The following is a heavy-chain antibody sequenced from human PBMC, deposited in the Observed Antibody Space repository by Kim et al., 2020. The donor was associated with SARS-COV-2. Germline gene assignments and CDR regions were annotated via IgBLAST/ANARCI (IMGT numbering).Heavy chain of an antibody. CDR1: GGSIRTNY. CDR2: IHYGGTT. CDR3: ARGPNWVSPPFFDT. J-gene: IGHJ5*02. Sequence: SETLSLTCIDSGGSIRTNYWSWIRQRPGRGLEWIGSIHYGGTTRTDPSLKSRVTISGDTSKNEFSLILTSVNAADTAVYYCARGPNWVSPPFFDTWGQGTLVTVSS. V-gene: IGHV4-59*01. D-gene: IGHD7-27*01.